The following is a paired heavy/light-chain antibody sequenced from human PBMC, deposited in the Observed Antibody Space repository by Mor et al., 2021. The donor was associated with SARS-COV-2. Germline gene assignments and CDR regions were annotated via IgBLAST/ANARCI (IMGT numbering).Heavy chain of an antibody. J-gene: IGHJ6*02. Sequence: QVQLVESGGGVVQPGGSLRLSCAASGFTFTNYGIHWVRQAPGKGLEWVAFIGNDGSYRYYVDSVKGRFTISRDNSKNSLFLQMNSLRAEDTAVYYCATSITTFGVVIHYYYYGMDVWGQGTTVTVSS. CDR3: ATSITTFGVVIHYYYYGMDV. CDR2: IGNDGSYR. D-gene: IGHD3-3*01. CDR1: GFTFTNYG. V-gene: IGHV3-30*02.
Light chain of an antibody. CDR1: ALPKKY. CDR2: EDS. Sequence: SYELTQPPSVSVSPGQTARITCSGDALPKKYAYWYQQKSGQAPVLVIYEDSKRPSGIPGRFSASSSGTMATLTISGAQVEDEADYYCYSADISGTPSFGTGTKVTVL. J-gene: IGLJ1*01. CDR3: YSADISGTPS. V-gene: IGLV3-10*01.